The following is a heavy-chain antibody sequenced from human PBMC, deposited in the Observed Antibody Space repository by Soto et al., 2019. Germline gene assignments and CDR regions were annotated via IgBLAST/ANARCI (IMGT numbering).Heavy chain of an antibody. CDR2: ISSSSSYI. CDR3: ARGVVLRFLEWSHYGMDV. J-gene: IGHJ6*02. D-gene: IGHD3-3*01. CDR1: GFTFSSYS. Sequence: GGSLRLSCAASGFTFSSYSMNWVRQAPGKGLEWVSSISSSSSYIYYADSVKGRFTIPRDNAKNSLYLQMNSLIAEDTAVYYCARGVVLRFLEWSHYGMDVWGQGTTVTVSS. V-gene: IGHV3-21*01.